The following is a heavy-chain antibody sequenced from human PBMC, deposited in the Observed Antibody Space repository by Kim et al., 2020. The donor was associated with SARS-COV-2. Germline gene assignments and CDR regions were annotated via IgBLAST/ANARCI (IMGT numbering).Heavy chain of an antibody. V-gene: IGHV3-30*04. D-gene: IGHD1-26*01. CDR2: ISYDGSNK. CDR1: GFTFSSYA. Sequence: GGSLRLSCAASGFTFSSYAMHWVRQAPGKGLEWVAVISYDGSNKYYADSVKGRFTISRDNSKNTLYLQMNSLRAEDTAVYYCARGAEWELRPPPFDYWGQGTLVTVSS. J-gene: IGHJ4*02. CDR3: ARGAEWELRPPPFDY.